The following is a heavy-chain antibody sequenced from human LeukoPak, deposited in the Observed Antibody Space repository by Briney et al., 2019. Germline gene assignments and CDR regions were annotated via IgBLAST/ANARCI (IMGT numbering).Heavy chain of an antibody. V-gene: IGHV4-59*11. Sequence: SETLSLTCIVSGGSISSHYWSWIRQPPGKGLEWIGYIYYSGSTNYNPSLKSRVTISVDTSKNQFSLKLSSVTAADTAVYYCARSPLRQLAHFDYWGQGTLVTVSS. CDR1: GGSISSHY. CDR2: IYYSGST. D-gene: IGHD6-6*01. CDR3: ARSPLRQLAHFDY. J-gene: IGHJ4*02.